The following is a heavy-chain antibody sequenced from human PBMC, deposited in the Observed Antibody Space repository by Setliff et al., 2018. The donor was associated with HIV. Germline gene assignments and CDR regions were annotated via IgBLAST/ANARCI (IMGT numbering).Heavy chain of an antibody. J-gene: IGHJ4*02. Sequence: PSETLSLTCTVSGDSTSSSSSYWGWIRQPPGKWLEWIGSIYYSGSTYYNPSLKSRVTISVDTSKNQFSLKLNSVTAADKAVYYCARTRGYTYGYIDSWAQGTLVTISS. CDR1: GDSTSSSSSY. D-gene: IGHD5-18*01. V-gene: IGHV4-39*01. CDR3: ARTRGYTYGYIDS. CDR2: IYYSGST.